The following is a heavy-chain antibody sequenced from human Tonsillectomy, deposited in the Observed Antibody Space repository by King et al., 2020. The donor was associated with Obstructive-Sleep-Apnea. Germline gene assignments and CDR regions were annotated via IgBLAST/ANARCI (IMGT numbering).Heavy chain of an antibody. CDR3: AKVTHYGDYVFEY. CDR2: IRYDGSKK. Sequence: VQLVESGGGVVQPGRSLRLSCATSGFTFSIFGMHWVRQAPGKGLEWVAFIRYDGSKKYYVDSVKGRFTISRDNSKNTLYLQMNSLRAEDTAVYYCAKVTHYGDYVFEYWGQGTLVTVSA. D-gene: IGHD4-17*01. J-gene: IGHJ4*02. CDR1: GFTFSIFG. V-gene: IGHV3-30*02.